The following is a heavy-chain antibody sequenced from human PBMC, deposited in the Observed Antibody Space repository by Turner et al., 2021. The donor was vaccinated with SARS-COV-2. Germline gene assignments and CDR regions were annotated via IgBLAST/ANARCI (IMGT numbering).Heavy chain of an antibody. J-gene: IGHJ4*02. Sequence: QVQLVQSGAEVKKPGASVKVSCKVSGYTLTELSMHWVRQAPGKGLEWMGWISAYNGNTNYAQKLQGRVTMTSDTSTSTAYMELRSLRSDDTAVYYCAREGVAGFDYWGQGTLVTVSS. V-gene: IGHV1-18*01. D-gene: IGHD6-19*01. CDR2: ISAYNGNT. CDR3: AREGVAGFDY. CDR1: GYTLTELS.